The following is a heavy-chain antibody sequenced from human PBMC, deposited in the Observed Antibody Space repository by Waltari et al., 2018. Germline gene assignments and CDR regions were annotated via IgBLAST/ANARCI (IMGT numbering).Heavy chain of an antibody. CDR3: AKEPNYGVGSIGYFEY. CDR2: KFASGDRE. J-gene: IGHJ4*02. CDR1: GFSFTDYA. V-gene: IGHV3-30*18. D-gene: IGHD3-10*01. Sequence: HVHLLQSGGGVVPPGGSLRLSCAASGFSFTDYAMHWVRQAPGKGLGWGAIKFASGDREFYAEFAMGRFTVSRDTSRNILYLEMNGLRGDDTAIYYCAKEPNYGVGSIGYFEYWGQGVMVTVSS.